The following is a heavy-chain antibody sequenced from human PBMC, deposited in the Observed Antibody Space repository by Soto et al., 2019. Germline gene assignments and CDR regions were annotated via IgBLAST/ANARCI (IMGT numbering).Heavy chain of an antibody. D-gene: IGHD3-9*01. V-gene: IGHV3-23*01. J-gene: IGHJ4*02. CDR3: AKGSYDILTGYPYYFDY. CDR2: ISGSGGST. CDR1: GFTFSSYA. Sequence: GGSLRLSCAASGFTFSSYAMSWVRQAPGKGLEWVSAISGSGGSTYYADSVKGRFTICRDNSKNTLYVQMNSLRAEDMAVYYCAKGSYDILTGYPYYFDYWGQGTLVTVSS.